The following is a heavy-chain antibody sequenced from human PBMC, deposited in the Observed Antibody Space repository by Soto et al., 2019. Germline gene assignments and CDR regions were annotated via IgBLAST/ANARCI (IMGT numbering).Heavy chain of an antibody. Sequence: GGSLRLSCAASGFTFSSYAMSWVRQAPGKGLEWVSAISGSGGSTYYADSVKGRFTISRDDSKNTLYLQMNSLRAEDTAVYYCAKVRYYYGSGTDYWGQGTLVTVSS. CDR1: GFTFSSYA. CDR3: AKVRYYYGSGTDY. D-gene: IGHD3-10*01. J-gene: IGHJ4*02. V-gene: IGHV3-23*01. CDR2: ISGSGGST.